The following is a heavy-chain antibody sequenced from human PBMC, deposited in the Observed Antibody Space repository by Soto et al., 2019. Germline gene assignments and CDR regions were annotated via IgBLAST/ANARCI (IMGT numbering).Heavy chain of an antibody. J-gene: IGHJ5*02. V-gene: IGHV3-33*01. CDR2: IWYDGSNK. CDR1: GFTFSSYG. Sequence: QVQLVESGGGVVQPGRSLRLSCAASGFTFSSYGMHWVRQAPGKGLEWVAVIWYDGSNKYYADSVKGRFTISRDNSKNPLYLQMNSLRAEDTAVYYCARGQQWLWAWGQGTLVTVSS. D-gene: IGHD6-19*01. CDR3: ARGQQWLWA.